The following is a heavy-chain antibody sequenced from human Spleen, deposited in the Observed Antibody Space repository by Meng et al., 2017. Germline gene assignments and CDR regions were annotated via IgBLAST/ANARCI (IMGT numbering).Heavy chain of an antibody. CDR3: ARDEDISAAGKLFGDY. D-gene: IGHD6-13*01. CDR2: INPKSGDT. V-gene: IGHV1-2*06. Sequence: VQLVQSGAEVKKPGASVNVSCKASGYTFPDYWLHLVRRAPGQGLEWMGRINPKSGDTHYAQRFQGRVTMTGDTSISTAYMELSGLRSDDTAMYYCARDEDISAAGKLFGDYWGQGTLVTVSS. CDR1: GYTFPDYW. J-gene: IGHJ4*02.